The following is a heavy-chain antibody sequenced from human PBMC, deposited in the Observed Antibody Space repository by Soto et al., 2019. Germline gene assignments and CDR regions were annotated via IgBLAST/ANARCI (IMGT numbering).Heavy chain of an antibody. CDR3: ARPERIGWFNY. Sequence: QLQLQESGPGLVKPSETLSLTCTVSGGSISSSSYYWGWIRQPPGKGLEWIGSIYYSGSTYYNPSLKSRVTISVDTSKNQFSLKLSSVTAADTAVYYCARPERIGWFNYWGQGTLVTVSS. D-gene: IGHD1-1*01. V-gene: IGHV4-39*01. CDR2: IYYSGST. J-gene: IGHJ4*02. CDR1: GGSISSSSYY.